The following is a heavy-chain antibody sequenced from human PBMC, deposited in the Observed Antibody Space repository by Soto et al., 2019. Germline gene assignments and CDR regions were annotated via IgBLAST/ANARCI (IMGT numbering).Heavy chain of an antibody. D-gene: IGHD3-3*02. Sequence: GGSLRLSCAASGFTFSSYSMNWVRQAPGKGLEWVSSISSSSSYIYYADSVKGRFTISRDNAKNSLYLQINSLRAEDTAGYYCARQYPQSIFGVVMLKTSRGYGMDVWGQGTTVTVSS. V-gene: IGHV3-21*01. CDR1: GFTFSSYS. CDR3: ARQYPQSIFGVVMLKTSRGYGMDV. CDR2: ISSSSSYI. J-gene: IGHJ6*02.